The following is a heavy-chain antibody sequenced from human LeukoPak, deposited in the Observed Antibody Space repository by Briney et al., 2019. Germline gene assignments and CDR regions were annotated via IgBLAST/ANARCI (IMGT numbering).Heavy chain of an antibody. Sequence: GGSLRLSCAASGFTFSSYWMSWVRQAPGKGLEWVSAISGSGGSTYYADSVKGRFTISRDNSKNTLYLQMNSLRAEDTVVYYCAKDRNSSSRTGTVDYWGQGTLVTVSS. V-gene: IGHV3-23*01. J-gene: IGHJ4*02. CDR2: ISGSGGST. CDR1: GFTFSSYW. D-gene: IGHD6-13*01. CDR3: AKDRNSSSRTGTVDY.